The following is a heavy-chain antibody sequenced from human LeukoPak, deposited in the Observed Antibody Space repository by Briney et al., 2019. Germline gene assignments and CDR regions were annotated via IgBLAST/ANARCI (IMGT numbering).Heavy chain of an antibody. CDR3: VKSLSPRVRGVPGS. V-gene: IGHV3-9*01. J-gene: IGHJ1*01. CDR1: GFAFDHFA. CDR2: ISWNGANL. Sequence: GRSLRLSCAASGFAFDHFAMHWVRQAPGKGLEWVSGISWNGANLDHADSVKGRFTISRDNAKNSLHLQMNSLRTDDTALYYCVKSLSPRVRGVPGSWGQGALVTVSS. D-gene: IGHD3-10*01.